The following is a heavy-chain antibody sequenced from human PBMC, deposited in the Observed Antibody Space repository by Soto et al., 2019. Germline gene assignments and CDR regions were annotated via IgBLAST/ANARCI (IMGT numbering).Heavy chain of an antibody. V-gene: IGHV4-39*01. CDR2: IYYSGTT. CDR3: ARHRGYYDILTGYYTELNFDY. D-gene: IGHD3-9*01. Sequence: SESLSLTCTVSGGSISSSSYYWGWILQPPGKGLEWIGSIYYSGTTYYNPSLKSRVTISVDTSKNQFSLKLSSVTAADTAVYYCARHRGYYDILTGYYTELNFDYWGQGTLVTVSS. J-gene: IGHJ4*02. CDR1: GGSISSSSYY.